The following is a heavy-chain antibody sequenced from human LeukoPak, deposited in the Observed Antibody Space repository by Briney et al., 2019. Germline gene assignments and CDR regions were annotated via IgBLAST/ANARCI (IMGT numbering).Heavy chain of an antibody. CDR2: IYYSRST. CDR3: ARHRYYDSRGAFDI. V-gene: IGHV4-59*08. Sequence: PSETLSLTCTVSGGSISSYYWSWIRQPPGKGLEWIGYIYYSRSTNYNPSLKSRVTISVDTSKNQFSLKLSSVTAADTAVYYCARHRYYDSRGAFDIWGQGTMVTVSS. D-gene: IGHD3-22*01. CDR1: GGSISSYY. J-gene: IGHJ3*02.